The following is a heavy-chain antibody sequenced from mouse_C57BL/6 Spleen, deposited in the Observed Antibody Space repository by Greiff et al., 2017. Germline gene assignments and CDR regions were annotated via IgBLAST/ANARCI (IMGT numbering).Heavy chain of an antibody. V-gene: IGHV1-53*01. CDR3: AREEITPWAMDY. Sequence: VQLQQPGTELVKPGASVKLSCKASGYTFTSYWMHWVKQRPGQGLEWIGNINPSNGGTNYNEKFKSKATLTVDKSSSTSYMQLSSLTSDDSAVYCCAREEITPWAMDYWGQGTSVTVSS. CDR2: INPSNGGT. J-gene: IGHJ4*01. CDR1: GYTFTSYW. D-gene: IGHD1-1*01.